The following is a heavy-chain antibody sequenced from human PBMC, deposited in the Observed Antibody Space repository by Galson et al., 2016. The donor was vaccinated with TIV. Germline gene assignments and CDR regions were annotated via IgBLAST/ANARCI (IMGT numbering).Heavy chain of an antibody. J-gene: IGHJ3*01. V-gene: IGHV3-30*18. D-gene: IGHD2-8*01. CDR3: AKTYHSLKGNADWLMAFDV. Sequence: SLRLSCAASGFTFNNYAIHWVRQAPGKGLEWVAVISYDGSEKYYADSVRGRFTISRDNSNTLYLRMDSLRPEDTAAFYCAKTYHSLKGNADWLMAFDVWGQGTMVIVAS. CDR1: GFTFNNYA. CDR2: ISYDGSEK.